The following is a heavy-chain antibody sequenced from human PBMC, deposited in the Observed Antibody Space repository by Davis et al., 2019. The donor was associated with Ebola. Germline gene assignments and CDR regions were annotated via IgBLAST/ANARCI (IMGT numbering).Heavy chain of an antibody. Sequence: SVKVSCKASGGTFSSYGISWVRQAPGQGLDWMGGIIPVFGIPKYAQKFQGRVTITADESTSTAYMELSSLRSEDTAVYYCARGYYYHGMDVWGQGTMVTVS. CDR3: ARGYYYHGMDV. CDR2: IIPVFGIP. D-gene: IGHD3-16*01. CDR1: GGTFSSYG. V-gene: IGHV1-69*13. J-gene: IGHJ6*02.